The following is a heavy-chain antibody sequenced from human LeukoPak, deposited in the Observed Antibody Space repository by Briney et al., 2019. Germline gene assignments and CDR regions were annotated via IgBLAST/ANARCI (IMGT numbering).Heavy chain of an antibody. V-gene: IGHV3-21*01. CDR3: ARDGVTMVRGVISPLGY. J-gene: IGHJ4*02. CDR2: ISSSSSYI. D-gene: IGHD3-10*01. Sequence: GGSLRLSCAASGFTFSSYSMSWVRQAPGKGLEWVSSISSSSSYIYYADSVKGRFTISRDNAKNPLYLQMNSLRAEDTAVYYCARDGVTMVRGVISPLGYWGQGTLVTVSS. CDR1: GFTFSSYS.